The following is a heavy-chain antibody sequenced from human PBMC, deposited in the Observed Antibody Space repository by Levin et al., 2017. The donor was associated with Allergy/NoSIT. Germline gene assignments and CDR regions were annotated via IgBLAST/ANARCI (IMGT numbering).Heavy chain of an antibody. CDR2: ISSDGSDE. J-gene: IGHJ6*02. Sequence: GGSLRLSCAASGFIFSNYGMHWVRQAPGKGLDWVAAISSDGSDEYFADDVKGRFSISRDNSKNTVYLQMNSLRTEDTAVYYCAKDREACTGTSDTYGMEGWGLGTSVTVS. D-gene: IGHD2-8*02. CDR3: AKDREACTGTSDTYGMEG. CDR1: GFIFSNYG. V-gene: IGHV3-30*18.